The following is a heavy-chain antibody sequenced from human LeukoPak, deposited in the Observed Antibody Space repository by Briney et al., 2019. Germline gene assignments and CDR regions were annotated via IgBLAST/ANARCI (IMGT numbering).Heavy chain of an antibody. CDR3: ARHVRATSSLDAFDI. D-gene: IGHD2-2*01. CDR1: GGSISSYY. V-gene: IGHV4-39*01. Sequence: SETLSLTCTVSGGSISSYYWSWIRQPPGKGLEWIGSIYYTGSTYYNPSLRSRVTISVDTSKNQFSLKETSVTAADTAVYYCARHVRATSSLDAFDIWGQGTMVTVSS. J-gene: IGHJ3*02. CDR2: IYYTGST.